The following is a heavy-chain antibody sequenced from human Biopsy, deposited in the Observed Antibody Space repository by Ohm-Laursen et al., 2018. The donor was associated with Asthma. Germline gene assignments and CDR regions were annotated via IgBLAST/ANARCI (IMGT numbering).Heavy chain of an antibody. CDR3: ARGPPVDRED. CDR2: IYYSGST. CDR1: GGSISSDDYY. J-gene: IGHJ4*02. V-gene: IGHV4-31*11. D-gene: IGHD5-24*01. Sequence: TLSLTCAVSGGSISSDDYYWSWIRQHPGKGLEWIGYIYYSGSTYYNPSLKSRVTISVDTSKNQFSLKLSSVTAADTAVYYCARGPPVDREDWGQGTLVTVSS.